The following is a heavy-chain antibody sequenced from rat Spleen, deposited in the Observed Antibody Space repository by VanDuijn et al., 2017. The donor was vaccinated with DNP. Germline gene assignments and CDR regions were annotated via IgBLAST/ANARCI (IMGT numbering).Heavy chain of an antibody. CDR3: SAELGGY. Sequence: EVQLVESGGGLVQPGRSTKLSCTVSGFNFSNYYMAWVRQAPTKGLEWVAYIGSAAYAPYYGDSVKGRYTISRDNAKGTLYLQMDSLRSEDTATYYCSAELGGYWGQGVMVTVSS. J-gene: IGHJ2*01. D-gene: IGHD5-1*01. CDR2: IGSAAYAP. V-gene: IGHV5-25*01. CDR1: GFNFSNYY.